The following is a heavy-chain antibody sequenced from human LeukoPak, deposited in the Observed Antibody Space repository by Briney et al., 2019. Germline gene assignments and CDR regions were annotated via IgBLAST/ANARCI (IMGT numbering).Heavy chain of an antibody. J-gene: IGHJ4*02. Sequence: GGSLRLSCAASGFTFRSYWMHCVRQAPGKGLEWVSYISSSSSTIYYADSVKGRFTISRDNAKNSLYLQMNSLRAEDTAVYYCARDRPAYGSGNLYFDYWGQGTLVTVSS. V-gene: IGHV3-48*04. D-gene: IGHD3-10*01. CDR2: ISSSSSTI. CDR3: ARDRPAYGSGNLYFDY. CDR1: GFTFRSYW.